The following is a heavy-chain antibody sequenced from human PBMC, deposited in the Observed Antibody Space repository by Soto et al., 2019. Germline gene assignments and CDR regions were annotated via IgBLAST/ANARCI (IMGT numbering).Heavy chain of an antibody. D-gene: IGHD2-15*01. CDR2: ISSSSSTI. V-gene: IGHV3-48*02. J-gene: IGHJ6*02. CDR1: GFTFSSYS. Sequence: GGSLRLSCAASGFTFSSYSMNWVRQAPGKGLEWVSYISSSSSTIYYADSVKGRFTISRDNAKNSLYLQMNSLRDEDAAVYYCARDFCSGGSCYALPYYYYGMDVWGQGTTGVFSS. CDR3: ARDFCSGGSCYALPYYYYGMDV.